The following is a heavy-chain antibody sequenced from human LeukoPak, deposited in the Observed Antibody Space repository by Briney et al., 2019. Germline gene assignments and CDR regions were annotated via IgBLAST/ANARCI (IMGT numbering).Heavy chain of an antibody. CDR3: ARVFRSITARLDFDY. Sequence: AAVKVSCKASGYTFAGYYMHWVRQSPGQGLEWMGWINPNSGGTNYAQKFQGRVTMTRDTSITTAYMELSRLRSDDTAVYYCARVFRSITARLDFDYWGQGTLVTVSS. D-gene: IGHD6-6*01. V-gene: IGHV1-2*02. J-gene: IGHJ4*02. CDR1: GYTFAGYY. CDR2: INPNSGGT.